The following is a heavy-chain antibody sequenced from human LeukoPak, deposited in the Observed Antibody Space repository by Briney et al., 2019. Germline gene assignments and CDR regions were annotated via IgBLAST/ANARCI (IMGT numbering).Heavy chain of an antibody. V-gene: IGHV1-18*01. D-gene: IGHD2-15*01. J-gene: IGHJ4*02. CDR3: AREGSEDYYFDY. CDR2: ISAYNGNT. Sequence: ASVKVSCKASGYTFTSYGISWVRQAPGQGLEWMGWISAYNGNTNYAQKLQGRVTMTTDTSTSTAYMELRSLRSDDTDGYYCAREGSEDYYFDYWGQGTLVTVSS. CDR1: GYTFTSYG.